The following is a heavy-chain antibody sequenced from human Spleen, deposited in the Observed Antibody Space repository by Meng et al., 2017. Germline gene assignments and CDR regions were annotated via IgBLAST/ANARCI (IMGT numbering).Heavy chain of an antibody. CDR2: IYHLGST. D-gene: IGHD3-22*01. V-gene: IGHV4-4*02. CDR3: ARGCSGYRVFLCY. CDR1: GGSIRSSNW. J-gene: IGHJ4*02. Sequence: QVRLQESGPGLVKPSGTLSLTCAVSGGSIRSSNWWSWVRQPPGKGLEWIGEIYHLGSTNYNPSLKSRVTISVDKSKTQFSLKVTSVTAADTAVYYCARGCSGYRVFLCYWGQGTLVTVSS.